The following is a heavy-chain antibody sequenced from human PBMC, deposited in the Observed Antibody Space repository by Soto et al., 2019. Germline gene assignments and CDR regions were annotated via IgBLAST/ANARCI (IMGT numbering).Heavy chain of an antibody. V-gene: IGHV3-23*01. Sequence: GGSLRLSCAASGFTFSSYAMSWVRQAPGKGLEWVSAISGSGGSTYYADSVKGRFTISRDNSKNTLYLQMNSLRAEDTAVYYCARTPPASGYCSSSSCQNWFDHWGQGTLVTVSS. CDR3: ARTPPASGYCSSSSCQNWFDH. D-gene: IGHD2-2*01. J-gene: IGHJ5*02. CDR1: GFTFSSYA. CDR2: ISGSGGST.